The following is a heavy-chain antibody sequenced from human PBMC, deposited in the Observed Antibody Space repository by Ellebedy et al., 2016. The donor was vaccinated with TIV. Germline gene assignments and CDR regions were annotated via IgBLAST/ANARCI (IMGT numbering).Heavy chain of an antibody. Sequence: GGSLRLXXAASGFTVSSNYLSWVRQAPGKGLVWVSHINSDRTTKTYADSVKGRFTISRDNGKNELYLQMNSLRAEDTAVYYCARGGTMVRGGEIDYWGQGILVTVSS. V-gene: IGHV3-74*03. CDR1: GFTVSSNY. CDR3: ARGGTMVRGGEIDY. J-gene: IGHJ4*02. CDR2: INSDRTTK. D-gene: IGHD3-10*01.